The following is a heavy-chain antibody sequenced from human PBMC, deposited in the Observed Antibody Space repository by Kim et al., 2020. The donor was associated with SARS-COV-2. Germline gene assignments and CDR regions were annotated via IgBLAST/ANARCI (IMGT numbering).Heavy chain of an antibody. CDR2: IIPIFGTA. J-gene: IGHJ5*02. V-gene: IGHV1-69*13. CDR1: GGTFSSYA. CDR3: ARLGDPYCSSTSCPNWFDP. D-gene: IGHD2-2*01. Sequence: SVKVSCKASGGTFSSYAISWVRQAPGQGLEWMGGIIPIFGTANYAQKFQGRVTITADESTSTAYMELSSLRSEDTAVYYCARLGDPYCSSTSCPNWFDPWGQGTLVTVSS.